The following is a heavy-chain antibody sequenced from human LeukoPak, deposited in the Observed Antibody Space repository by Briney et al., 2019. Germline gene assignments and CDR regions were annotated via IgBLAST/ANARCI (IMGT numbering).Heavy chain of an antibody. CDR1: GFNFSRYE. CDR2: ISSGGRTI. V-gene: IGHV3-48*03. Sequence: GGSLRLSCAASGFNFSRYEMNWVRQATGKGLEWVSAISSGGRTIYYADSVKGRFTISRDNAKNSLYLQMNSLKAEDTAIYYCARAGYSSSWLLYWGQGTLVTVSS. D-gene: IGHD6-13*01. J-gene: IGHJ4*02. CDR3: ARAGYSSSWLLY.